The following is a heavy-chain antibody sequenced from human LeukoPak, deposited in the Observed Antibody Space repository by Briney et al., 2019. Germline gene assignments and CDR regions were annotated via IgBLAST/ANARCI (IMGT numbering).Heavy chain of an antibody. Sequence: GSSVKVSCKASGGTFCSYAISWVRQAPGQGLEWMGRIIPILGIANYAQKFQGRVTITADKSTSTAYMELSSLRSEDTAVYYCARDCSGGSCYSDVWGQGTTVTVSS. D-gene: IGHD2-15*01. V-gene: IGHV1-69*04. CDR1: GGTFCSYA. J-gene: IGHJ6*02. CDR2: IIPILGIA. CDR3: ARDCSGGSCYSDV.